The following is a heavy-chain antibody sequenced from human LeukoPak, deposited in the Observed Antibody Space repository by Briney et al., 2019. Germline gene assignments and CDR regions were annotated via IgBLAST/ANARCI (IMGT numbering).Heavy chain of an antibody. J-gene: IGHJ6*02. CDR3: AKGRSTSLNYYYYGMDV. CDR2: ISWNSGSI. V-gene: IGHV3-9*01. CDR1: GFTFDDYA. Sequence: GGSLRLSCAASGFTFDDYAMHWVRQAPGKGLEWVSGISWNSGSIGYADSVKGRFTISRDNAKNSLYLQMNSLRAEDTALYCCAKGRSTSLNYYYYGMDVWGQGTTVTVSS. D-gene: IGHD2-2*01.